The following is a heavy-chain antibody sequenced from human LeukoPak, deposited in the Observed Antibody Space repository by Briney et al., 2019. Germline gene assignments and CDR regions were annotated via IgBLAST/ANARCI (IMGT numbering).Heavy chain of an antibody. CDR3: ARDRVQLWTDYYYYYMDV. CDR1: GFTFSSYE. Sequence: GGSLRLSCAASGFTFSSYEMNWVGEAPGKGLEWVSYISSSGSTIYYADSVKGRFTISRDNSKNTLYLQMNSLRAEDTAVYYCARDRVQLWTDYYYYYMDVWGKGTTVTISS. CDR2: ISSSGSTI. V-gene: IGHV3-48*03. D-gene: IGHD5-18*01. J-gene: IGHJ6*03.